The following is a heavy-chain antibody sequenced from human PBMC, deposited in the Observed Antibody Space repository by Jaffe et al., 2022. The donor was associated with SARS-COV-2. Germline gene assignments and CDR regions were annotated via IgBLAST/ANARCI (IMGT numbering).Heavy chain of an antibody. D-gene: IGHD2-2*01. J-gene: IGHJ4*02. CDR2: IYYSGST. CDR3: ARTSYCSSTSCYFRVGFGFDY. Sequence: QVQLQESGPGLVKPSQTLSLTCTVSGGSISSGDYYWSWIRQPPGKGLEWIGYIYYSGSTYYNPSLKSRVTISVDTSKNQFSLKLSSVTAADTAVYYCARTSYCSSTSCYFRVGFGFDYWGQGTLVTVSS. CDR1: GGSISSGDYY. V-gene: IGHV4-30-4*01.